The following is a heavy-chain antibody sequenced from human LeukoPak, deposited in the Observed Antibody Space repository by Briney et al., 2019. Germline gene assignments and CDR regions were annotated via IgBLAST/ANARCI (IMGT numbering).Heavy chain of an antibody. V-gene: IGHV3-23*01. CDR1: GFPFSSYA. J-gene: IGHJ4*02. CDR3: AKWPEGAMNYFDY. D-gene: IGHD3-16*01. Sequence: GGPLRLPCAASGFPFSSYAMTWARQTPEKGREGVSAISGSGDRTYYADSVKGRFTISRDNSKNTVYLQMNALRAEDTALYYCAKWPEGAMNYFDYWGQGILVTVSS. CDR2: ISGSGDRT.